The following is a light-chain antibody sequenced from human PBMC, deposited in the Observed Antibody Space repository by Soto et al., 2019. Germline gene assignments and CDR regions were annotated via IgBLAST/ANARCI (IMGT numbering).Light chain of an antibody. J-gene: IGKJ1*01. CDR2: GAS. V-gene: IGKV3-20*01. Sequence: ETVLTQSPATLSLSPGERVTLSCRASQSVCSGCLAWYQHKPGQSPRLLMDGASSRATGRTDRFSGSGSGTDCPLTISSLEPEDCAVYYFQHYGTTHWTFGQGSKVGIK. CDR3: QHYGTTHWT. CDR1: QSVCSGC.